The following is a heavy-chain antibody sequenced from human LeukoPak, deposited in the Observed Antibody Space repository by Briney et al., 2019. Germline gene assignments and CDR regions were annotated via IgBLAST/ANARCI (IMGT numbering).Heavy chain of an antibody. D-gene: IGHD1-14*01. CDR1: GFTLSSYS. V-gene: IGHV3-21*01. CDR2: VSISSSFI. CDR3: GRYNPPDTYRMDV. Sequence: EPGGSLRLPCAASGFTLSSYSMNSVRQDPGNGLEWVSLVSISSSFIYYAESVKGRFTISREHAKNSLYLQMNSLGAEETGVYYCGRYNPPDTYRMDVWGKGTTVSVSS. J-gene: IGHJ6*03.